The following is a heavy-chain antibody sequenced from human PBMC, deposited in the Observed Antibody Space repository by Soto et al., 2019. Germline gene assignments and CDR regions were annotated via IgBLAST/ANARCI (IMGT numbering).Heavy chain of an antibody. CDR1: GFTFDDYA. J-gene: IGHJ4*02. CDR3: AKVMLPYSSSSRSDY. Sequence: EVQLVESGGGLVQPGRSLRLSCAASGFTFDDYARHWVRQAPGKGLEWVSGISWNSGSIGYADSVKGRFTISRDNAKNSLYLQMNSLRAEDTALYYCAKVMLPYSSSSRSDYWGQGTLVTVSS. CDR2: ISWNSGSI. D-gene: IGHD6-6*01. V-gene: IGHV3-9*01.